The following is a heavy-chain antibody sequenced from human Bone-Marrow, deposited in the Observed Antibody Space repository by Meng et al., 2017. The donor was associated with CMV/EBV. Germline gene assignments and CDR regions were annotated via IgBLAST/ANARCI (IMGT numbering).Heavy chain of an antibody. CDR1: GGSFSDYY. V-gene: IGHV4-34*01. Sequence: SQTLSLICAVYGGSFSDYYWSWIRQPPGKGLEWIGEINHSGSTSYNPSLKSRVTISVDSSKNQFSLKVNSVAAADTALYYCARRQADGLDYYFDYWGQGTLVTVSS. CDR3: ARRQADGLDYYFDY. D-gene: IGHD6-13*01. J-gene: IGHJ4*02. CDR2: INHSGST.